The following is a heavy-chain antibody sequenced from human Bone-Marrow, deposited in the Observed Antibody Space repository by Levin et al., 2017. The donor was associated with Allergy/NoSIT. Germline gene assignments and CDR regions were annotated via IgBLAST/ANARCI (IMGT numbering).Heavy chain of an antibody. D-gene: IGHD7-27*01. CDR3: GAGDGAFDI. Sequence: GGSLRLSCKASGSTFTSYGISWVRQAPGQGLEWMGWISAYNGNTNYAQKLQGRVTMTTDTSTSTAYMELRSLRSDDTAVYYCGAGDGAFDIWGQGTMVTVSS. CDR1: GSTFTSYG. V-gene: IGHV1-18*01. J-gene: IGHJ3*02. CDR2: ISAYNGNT.